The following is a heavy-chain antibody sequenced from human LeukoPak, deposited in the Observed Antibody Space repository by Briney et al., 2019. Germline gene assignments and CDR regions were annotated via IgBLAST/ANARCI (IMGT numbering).Heavy chain of an antibody. Sequence: SETLSLTCTVSGGSISSYYWSWLRQPPGKGLEWIGYIYYSGSTNYNPSLKSRVTISVDTSKNQFSLKLSSVTAADTAVYYCAKEDGYCSSTSCMNWFDPWGQGTLVTVSS. V-gene: IGHV4-59*01. D-gene: IGHD2-2*03. CDR1: GGSISSYY. CDR2: IYYSGST. CDR3: AKEDGYCSSTSCMNWFDP. J-gene: IGHJ5*02.